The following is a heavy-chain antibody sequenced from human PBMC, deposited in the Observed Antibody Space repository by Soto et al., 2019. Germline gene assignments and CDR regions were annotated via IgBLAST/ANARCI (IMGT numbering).Heavy chain of an antibody. CDR2: IWYDGSNK. V-gene: IGHV3-33*01. D-gene: IGHD3-10*01. CDR3: ARRVHYYGMDV. CDR1: GFTFSSYG. J-gene: IGHJ6*02. Sequence: QVQLVESGGGVVQPGRSLRLSCAASGFTFSSYGMHWVRQAPGKGLEWVAVIWYDGSNKYYADSVKGRFTISRDNSKNTLYLQMNSLRAEDTAVYYCARRVHYYGMDVWCQGTTVTVSS.